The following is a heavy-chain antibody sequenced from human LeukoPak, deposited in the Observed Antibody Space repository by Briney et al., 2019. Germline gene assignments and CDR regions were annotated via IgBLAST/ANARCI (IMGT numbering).Heavy chain of an antibody. CDR1: GFSINTYT. CDR3: AKGLERESRLDS. J-gene: IGHJ4*02. V-gene: IGHV3-23*01. D-gene: IGHD1-1*01. Sequence: PGQSLRLSCDASGFSINTYTMYWVRQAPGQGLEWVSGIRNSDGMTYYADSVRGRFTISTDNPKNTLYLQMNSLRAEDTALYYCAKGLERESRLDSWGQGTLVTVSS. CDR2: IRNSDGMT.